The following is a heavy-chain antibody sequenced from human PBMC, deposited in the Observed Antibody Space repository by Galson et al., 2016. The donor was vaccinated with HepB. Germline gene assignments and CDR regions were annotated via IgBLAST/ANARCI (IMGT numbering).Heavy chain of an antibody. Sequence: ETLSLTCAVSGDSISNSHWWSWVRQPPGKGLEWIGEIYHSGTTNYNPSLKSRVILSVDKYKNHFSLILTSVTAADTAVYCCAIRGWLLLVNGFDFWGQGTLVTVSS. V-gene: IGHV4-4*01. CDR2: IYHSGTT. D-gene: IGHD3-22*01. CDR1: GDSISNSHW. J-gene: IGHJ3*01. CDR3: AIRGWLLLVNGFDF.